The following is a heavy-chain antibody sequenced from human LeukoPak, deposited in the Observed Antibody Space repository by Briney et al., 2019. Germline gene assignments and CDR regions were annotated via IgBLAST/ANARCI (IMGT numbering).Heavy chain of an antibody. CDR3: ARFGSSGYYSPY. Sequence: ASVKVSCTASGYTFTSYGISWVRQAPGQGLEWVGWISAYNGNTNYAQKLQGRVTMTTDTSTSTAYMELRSLRSDDTAVYYCARFGSSGYYSPYWGQGTLVTVSS. CDR1: GYTFTSYG. D-gene: IGHD3-22*01. V-gene: IGHV1-18*01. J-gene: IGHJ4*02. CDR2: ISAYNGNT.